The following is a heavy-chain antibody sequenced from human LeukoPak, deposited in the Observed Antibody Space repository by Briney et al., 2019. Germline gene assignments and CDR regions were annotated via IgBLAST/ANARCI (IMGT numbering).Heavy chain of an antibody. Sequence: GGSLRLSCAASGFTFSSYGMHWVRQAPGKGLEWVANIKEDGSEKHYGDSVKGRFTISRDNAKNSLYLQMTSLRAEDTAVYYCARAGLLWFGESYFDYWGQGTLVTVSS. V-gene: IGHV3-7*01. J-gene: IGHJ4*02. CDR3: ARAGLLWFGESYFDY. D-gene: IGHD3-10*01. CDR1: GFTFSSYG. CDR2: IKEDGSEK.